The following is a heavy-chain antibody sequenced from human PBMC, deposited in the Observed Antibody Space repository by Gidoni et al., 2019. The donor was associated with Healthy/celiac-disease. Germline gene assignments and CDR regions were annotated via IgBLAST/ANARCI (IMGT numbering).Heavy chain of an antibody. J-gene: IGHJ4*02. Sequence: QLQLQESGPGLVKPSETLSLTCTVSGGSISSSSYYWGWFRPPPGKGLEWIGSIYYSGSTYYNPSRKSRVTISVDTSKNQFSLKLSSVTAADTAVYYCARHPKPMIVVVITAFDYWGQGTLVTVSS. V-gene: IGHV4-39*01. CDR2: IYYSGST. CDR1: GGSISSSSYY. CDR3: ARHPKPMIVVVITAFDY. D-gene: IGHD3-22*01.